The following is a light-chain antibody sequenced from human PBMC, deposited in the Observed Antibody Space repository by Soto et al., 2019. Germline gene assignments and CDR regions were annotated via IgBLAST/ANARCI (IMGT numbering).Light chain of an antibody. V-gene: IGKV3-20*01. Sequence: EIVLTQSPGTLSLSPGERASLSCRASQKIASNCLAWYQQKPGQSPRLLIYGASSRATVIPERFSGSGSGTDFTLTISRLEPEDFAVYYCQQYGTSHQTFGQGTRIEIK. CDR3: QQYGTSHQT. CDR2: GAS. J-gene: IGKJ1*01. CDR1: QKIASNC.